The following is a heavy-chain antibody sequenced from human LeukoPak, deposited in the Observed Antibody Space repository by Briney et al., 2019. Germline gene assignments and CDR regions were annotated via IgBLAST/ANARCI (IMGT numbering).Heavy chain of an antibody. CDR1: GFTFTSHV. D-gene: IGHD1-1*01. CDR3: VREGLERRTNFDY. CDR2: ISMNVQTT. J-gene: IGHJ4*02. V-gene: IGHV3-64D*06. Sequence: GGSLRLSCSASGFTFTSHVMHWVCQAQGKGLXXXXXISMNVQTTYYAGSVKGRFTISRDSSKNTVYLQMNSLTAEDTAVYYCVREGLERRTNFDYWGQGTLLSVSS.